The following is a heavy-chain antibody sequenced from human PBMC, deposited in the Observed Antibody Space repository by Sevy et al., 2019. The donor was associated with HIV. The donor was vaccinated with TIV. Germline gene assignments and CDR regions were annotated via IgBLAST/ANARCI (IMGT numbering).Heavy chain of an antibody. CDR1: GFTFSSYG. Sequence: GGSLRLSCAASGFTFSSYGMHWVRQAPGKGLEWVAFIRYDGSNKYYADSVKGRFTISGDNSKNTLYLQMNSLRAEDTAVYYCVKGPEPASYYYYYGMDVWGQGTTVTVSS. V-gene: IGHV3-30*02. CDR2: IRYDGSNK. J-gene: IGHJ6*02. CDR3: VKGPEPASYYYYYGMDV.